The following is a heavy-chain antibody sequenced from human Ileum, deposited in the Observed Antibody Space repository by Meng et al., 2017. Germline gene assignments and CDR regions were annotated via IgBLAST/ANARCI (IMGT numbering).Heavy chain of an antibody. CDR1: GFTFSDYY. J-gene: IGHJ4*02. CDR2: ISSSGSTI. V-gene: IGHV3-11*01. Sequence: RVGCGVGLTEPGWHLGVSVAVLGFTFSDYYMSWIAQVPGKGLEWVSYISSSGSTIYYAASLKGRFTISRDNAKNSLYLQMNSLRAEDTAVYYCARDRDYYDSSGYKDWGQGTLVTVSS. D-gene: IGHD3-22*01. CDR3: ARDRDYYDSSGYKD.